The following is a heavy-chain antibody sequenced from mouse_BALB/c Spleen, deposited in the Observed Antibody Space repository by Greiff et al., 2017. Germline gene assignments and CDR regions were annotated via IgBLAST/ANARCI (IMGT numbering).Heavy chain of an antibody. CDR2: ISSGSSTI. J-gene: IGHJ4*01. D-gene: IGHD2-10*01. CDR3: AAYYGNYDAMDY. V-gene: IGHV5-17*02. Sequence: EVQLVESGGGLVQPGGSRKLSCAASGFTFSSFGMHWVRQAPEKGLEWVAYISSGSSTIYYADTVKGRFTISRDNPKNTLFLQMTSLRSEDTAMYYCAAYYGNYDAMDYWGQGTSVTVSS. CDR1: GFTFSSFG.